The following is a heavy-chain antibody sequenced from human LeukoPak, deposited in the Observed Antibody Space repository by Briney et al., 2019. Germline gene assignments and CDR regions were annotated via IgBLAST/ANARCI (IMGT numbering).Heavy chain of an antibody. CDR3: ARVRDGYNDAYDI. CDR2: IKPSGCNT. Sequence: ASVKVSCQTSGYSFTSYNLHWVRQAPGQRLEWVGIIKPSGCNTKYAQKFQGRVPMTRDTSTSTVYMELSSLKSEDRAVYYCARVRDGYNDAYDIWGQGTKVTVSS. V-gene: IGHV1-46*01. CDR1: GYSFTSYN. J-gene: IGHJ3*02. D-gene: IGHD5-24*01.